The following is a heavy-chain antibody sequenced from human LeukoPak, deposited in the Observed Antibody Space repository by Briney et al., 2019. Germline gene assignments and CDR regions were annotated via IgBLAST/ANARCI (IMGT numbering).Heavy chain of an antibody. CDR2: INPNSGGT. V-gene: IGHV1-2*02. Sequence: ASVKVSCKASGYTFTGHYMHWVRQAPGQGLEWMGWINPNSGGTNYAQKFQGRVTMTRDTSTSTVYMELSSLRSEETAVYYCAREERFWSGYIHYYYYMDVWGKGTTVTVSS. D-gene: IGHD3-3*01. CDR1: GYTFTGHY. J-gene: IGHJ6*03. CDR3: AREERFWSGYIHYYYYMDV.